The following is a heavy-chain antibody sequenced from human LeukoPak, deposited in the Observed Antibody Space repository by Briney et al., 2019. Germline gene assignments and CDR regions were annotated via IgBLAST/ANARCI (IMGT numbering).Heavy chain of an antibody. Sequence: SETLSLTCAVYGGSFSGYYWSWIRQPPGKGLEWIGYIDYSGSTNYHPSLKSRVTMSVDTSKNQFSLKLSSVTAADTAVYYCARTGSTVTMLYPFDHWGQGTLVTVFS. CDR2: IDYSGST. D-gene: IGHD4-17*01. V-gene: IGHV4-59*01. CDR1: GGSFSGYY. J-gene: IGHJ4*02. CDR3: ARTGSTVTMLYPFDH.